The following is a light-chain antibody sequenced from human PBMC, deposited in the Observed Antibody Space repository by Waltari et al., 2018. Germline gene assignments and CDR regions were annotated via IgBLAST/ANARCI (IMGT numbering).Light chain of an antibody. CDR2: AAS. V-gene: IGKV1-8*01. Sequence: AIRMTQSPSSLSASTGDRVTLTCRASQGISSYLAWYQQKPGKAPKLLIYAASTLQSGVPSRFSGSGSGTDFTRTISCLQSEDFATYYCQQYYSYPITFGPGTKVDIK. CDR1: QGISSY. CDR3: QQYYSYPIT. J-gene: IGKJ3*01.